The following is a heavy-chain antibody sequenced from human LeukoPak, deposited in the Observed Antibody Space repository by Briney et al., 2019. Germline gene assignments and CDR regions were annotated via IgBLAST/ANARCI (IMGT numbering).Heavy chain of an antibody. D-gene: IGHD1-7*01. CDR3: ARDSTPSRPPKGTGTNGRDYYYMDV. J-gene: IGHJ6*03. CDR2: INPNSGGT. CDR1: GYTFTCYY. V-gene: IGHV1-2*02. Sequence: ASVKVSCKASGYTFTCYYMHWVRQAPGQGLEWMGWINPNSGGTNYAQKFQGRVTMTRDTSISTAYMELSRLRSDDTAVYYCARDSTPSRPPKGTGTNGRDYYYMDVWGKGTTVTVSS.